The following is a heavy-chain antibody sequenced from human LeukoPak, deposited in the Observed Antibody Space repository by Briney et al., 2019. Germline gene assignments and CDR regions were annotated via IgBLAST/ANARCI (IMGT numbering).Heavy chain of an antibody. V-gene: IGHV3-23*01. Sequence: GGSLRLSCAASGFTFSTYAMSWVRQAPGKGLEWVSGISSGGGSTYYADSVRGRFTISRDNSKNTLYLQMTSLRAEDTAIYYCAKDRRNYFGSGSYFDYRGQGTLVTVSS. CDR2: ISSGGGST. CDR1: GFTFSTYA. D-gene: IGHD3-10*01. CDR3: AKDRRNYFGSGSYFDY. J-gene: IGHJ4*02.